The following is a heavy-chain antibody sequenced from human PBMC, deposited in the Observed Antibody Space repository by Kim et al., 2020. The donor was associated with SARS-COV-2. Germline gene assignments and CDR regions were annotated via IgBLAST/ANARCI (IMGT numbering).Heavy chain of an antibody. CDR1: GGSISSSSYY. J-gene: IGHJ4*02. V-gene: IGHV4-39*07. Sequence: SETLSLICTVSGGSISSSSYYWGWIRQPPGKGLEWIGSIYYSGSTYYNPSLKSRVTISVDTSKNQFSLKLSSVTAADTAVYYCARDQVLRYFDWLFPTNSDYWGQGTLVTVSS. CDR3: ARDQVLRYFDWLFPTNSDY. D-gene: IGHD3-9*01. CDR2: IYYSGST.